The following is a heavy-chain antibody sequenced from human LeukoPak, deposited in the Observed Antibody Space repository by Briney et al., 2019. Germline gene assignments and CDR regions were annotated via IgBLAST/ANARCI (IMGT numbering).Heavy chain of an antibody. V-gene: IGHV1-2*02. D-gene: IGHD2-21*01. Sequence: ASVKVSCKTSGYSFTDYYMHWVCQAPGQGLEWMGWINPNSGGTSSAQKFQGRVTMTRDTSITTVYMEVSWLTSDDTATYYCARADRLHGGPYLIGPWGQGTLVTVSS. CDR3: ARADRLHGGPYLIGP. CDR2: INPNSGGT. J-gene: IGHJ5*02. CDR1: GYSFTDYY.